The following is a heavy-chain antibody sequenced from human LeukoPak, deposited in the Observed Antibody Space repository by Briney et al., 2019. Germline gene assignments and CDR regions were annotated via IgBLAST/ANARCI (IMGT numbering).Heavy chain of an antibody. D-gene: IGHD2-15*01. CDR1: GFTFRSYA. CDR2: ICDHDNRT. V-gene: IGHV3-23*01. J-gene: IGHJ4*02. Sequence: GTSLRLSCAASGFTFRSYAMNWVRQAPGQGLEWVSTICDHDNRTYSAASVRGRFTISRDNSKNTLYLHLNSLRAEDTAVYYCAKGRRDSCYSDVDSWGQGILVIVSS. CDR3: AKGRRDSCYSDVDS.